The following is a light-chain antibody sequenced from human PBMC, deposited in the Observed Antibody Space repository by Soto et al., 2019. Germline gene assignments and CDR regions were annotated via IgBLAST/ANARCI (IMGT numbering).Light chain of an antibody. CDR1: SSNIGAGYD. CDR2: GNT. CDR3: QSYDISLSVSVV. V-gene: IGLV1-40*01. J-gene: IGLJ2*01. Sequence: QSVLTQPPSVSGAPGQRVTISCTGSSSNIGAGYDVQWYQQLPGAAPRLLIFGNTNRPSGVPDRFSGSRSGTPASLAISGLQAEDEADYYCQSYDISLSVSVVFGGGTKVTVL.